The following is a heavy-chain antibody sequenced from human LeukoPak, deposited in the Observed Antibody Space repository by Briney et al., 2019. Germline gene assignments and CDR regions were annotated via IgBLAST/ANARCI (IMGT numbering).Heavy chain of an antibody. V-gene: IGHV1-46*01. J-gene: IGHJ4*02. CDR3: ARVAPGMTARATFDY. Sequence: GASVKVSCKASGYTFTSYYMHWVRQAPGQGLEWMGITNPSGGSTSYAQKFQGRVTMTRDTSTSTVYMELSSLRSEDTAVYYRARVAPGMTARATFDYWGQGTLVTVSS. D-gene: IGHD2-21*02. CDR1: GYTFTSYY. CDR2: TNPSGGST.